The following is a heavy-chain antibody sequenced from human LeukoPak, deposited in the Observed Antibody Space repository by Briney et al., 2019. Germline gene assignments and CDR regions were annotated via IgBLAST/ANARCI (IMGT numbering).Heavy chain of an antibody. CDR3: AGASKSPFGELNY. CDR1: GFTFSSYA. D-gene: IGHD3-10*01. CDR2: ISYDGSNK. Sequence: GGSLRLSCAASGFTFSSYAMHWVRQAPGKGLEWVAVISYDGSNKYYADSVKGRFTISRDNSKNTLYLQMNSLRAEDTAVYYCAGASKSPFGELNYWGQGTLVTVSS. V-gene: IGHV3-30*04. J-gene: IGHJ4*02.